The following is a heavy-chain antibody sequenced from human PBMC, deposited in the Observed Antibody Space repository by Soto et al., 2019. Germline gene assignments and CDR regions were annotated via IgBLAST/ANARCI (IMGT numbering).Heavy chain of an antibody. CDR3: ARDYSGSYSDYFDY. CDR1: GGSISSYY. CDR2: IYYSGST. D-gene: IGHD1-26*01. Sequence: SETLSLTCTVSGGSISSYYWSWIRQPPGKGLEWIGYIYYSGSTNYNPSLKSRVTISVDTSKNQFSLKLSSVTAADTAVYYCARDYSGSYSDYFDYWGQGTLVTVSS. V-gene: IGHV4-59*01. J-gene: IGHJ4*02.